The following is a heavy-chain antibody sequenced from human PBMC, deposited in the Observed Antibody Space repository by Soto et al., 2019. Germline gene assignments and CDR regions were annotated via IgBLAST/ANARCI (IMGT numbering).Heavy chain of an antibody. V-gene: IGHV3-15*01. CDR1: GFTFSNAW. CDR2: IKSKTDGGTT. J-gene: IGHJ4*02. Sequence: GSLRLSCAASGFTFSNAWMSWVRQAPGKGLEWVGRIKSKTDGGTTDYAAPVKGRFTISRDDSKNTLYLQMNSLKTEDTAVYYCTTAGRYYDFWSGYSSILDYWGQGTLVTVSS. CDR3: TTAGRYYDFWSGYSSILDY. D-gene: IGHD3-3*01.